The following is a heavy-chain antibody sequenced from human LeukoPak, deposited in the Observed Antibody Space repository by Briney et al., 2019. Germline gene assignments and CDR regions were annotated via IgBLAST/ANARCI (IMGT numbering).Heavy chain of an antibody. Sequence: SETLSLTCAVYGGSFSGYYWSWIRQPPGKGLEGIGEINHSGSTNYNPSLKSRVTISVATSKNQFSLKLSSVTAADTALYYCARDRASAGGFDYWGQGTLVTVSS. D-gene: IGHD2-15*01. J-gene: IGHJ4*02. CDR3: ARDRASAGGFDY. V-gene: IGHV4-34*01. CDR2: INHSGST. CDR1: GGSFSGYY.